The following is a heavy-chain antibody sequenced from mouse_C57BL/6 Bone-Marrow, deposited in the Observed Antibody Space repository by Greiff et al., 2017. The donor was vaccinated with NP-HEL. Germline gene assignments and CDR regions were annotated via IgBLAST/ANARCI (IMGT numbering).Heavy chain of an antibody. Sequence: QVQLQQSGAELVRPGTSVKVSCKASGYAFTNYLIEWVKQRPGQGLEWIGVINTGSGGTNYNEKFKGKATLTADKSSSTAYMQLSSLTSEDSAVYFCARSYHYYGSSYVGWYFDVWGTGTTVTVSS. D-gene: IGHD1-1*01. CDR2: INTGSGGT. CDR3: ARSYHYYGSSYVGWYFDV. V-gene: IGHV1-54*01. J-gene: IGHJ1*03. CDR1: GYAFTNYL.